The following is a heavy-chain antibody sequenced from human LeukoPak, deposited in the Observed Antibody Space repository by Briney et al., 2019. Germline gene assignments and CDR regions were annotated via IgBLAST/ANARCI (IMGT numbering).Heavy chain of an antibody. J-gene: IGHJ6*02. V-gene: IGHV1-8*01. CDR3: ARNSGSYYVSYYYYGMDV. CDR1: GYTFTSYD. CDR2: MSPNSDNT. Sequence: ASVKVSCKASGYTFTSYDINWVRQATGQGLEWMGWMSPNSDNTGYAQKFQGRVTFTRDTSISTAYMELRSLTSEDTAVYYCARNSGSYYVSYYYYGMDVWGQGTTVTVSS. D-gene: IGHD1-26*01.